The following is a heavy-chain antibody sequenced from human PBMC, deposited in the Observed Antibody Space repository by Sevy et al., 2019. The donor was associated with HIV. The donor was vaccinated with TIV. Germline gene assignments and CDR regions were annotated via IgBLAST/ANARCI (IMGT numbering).Heavy chain of an antibody. J-gene: IGHJ4*02. CDR3: AGARRNYYDSSGFHFDY. CDR1: GGSISSYY. V-gene: IGHV4-59*01. Sequence: SETLSLTCTVSGGSISSYYWSWIRQPPGKGLEWIGYIYYSGSTNYNPSLKSRVTITVDTSKNQCSLMLSSVTAADTAVYYWAGARRNYYDSSGFHFDYWGQGTLVTVSS. D-gene: IGHD3-22*01. CDR2: IYYSGST.